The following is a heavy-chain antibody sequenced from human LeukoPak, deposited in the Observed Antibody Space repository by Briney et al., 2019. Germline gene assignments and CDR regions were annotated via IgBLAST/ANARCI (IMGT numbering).Heavy chain of an antibody. J-gene: IGHJ4*02. CDR3: ARVPIAAAETGH. Sequence: PGGSLRLSCAASGFTFGSYSMNWVRQAPGKGLEWVSSISSSSSYIYYADSVKGRFTISRDNAKNSLYLQMNSLRAEDMAVYYCARVPIAAAETGHWGQGTLVTVSS. CDR1: GFTFGSYS. CDR2: ISSSSSYI. D-gene: IGHD6-13*01. V-gene: IGHV3-21*01.